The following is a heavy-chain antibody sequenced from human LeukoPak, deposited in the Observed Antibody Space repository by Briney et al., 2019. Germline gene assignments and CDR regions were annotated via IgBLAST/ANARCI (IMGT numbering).Heavy chain of an antibody. CDR3: ARHFDSSGYYGD. CDR1: GFTFSSYA. D-gene: IGHD3-22*01. V-gene: IGHV3-64*01. CDR2: ISSNGGST. J-gene: IGHJ4*02. Sequence: GGSLRLSCAASGFTFSSYAMHWVRQAPGKGLEYVSAISSNGGSTYYANSVKGRFTISRDNSKNTLYLQMGSLRAEDMAVYYCARHFDSSGYYGDWGQGTLVTVSS.